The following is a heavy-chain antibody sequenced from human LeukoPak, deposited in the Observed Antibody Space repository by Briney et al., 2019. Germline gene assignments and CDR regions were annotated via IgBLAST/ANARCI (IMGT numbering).Heavy chain of an antibody. CDR1: GFTFSDYS. CDR2: IGISSGNT. D-gene: IGHD3-22*01. CDR3: ARDYNYAFDN. V-gene: IGHV3-48*01. J-gene: IGHJ4*02. Sequence: GSLRLSCAASGFTFSDYSMNWVRQAPGKGLEGISYIGISSGNTKYADSVRGRFTISGDRDKNSLYLQMNSLRVEDAAVYYCARDYNYAFDNWGQGTLVTVSS.